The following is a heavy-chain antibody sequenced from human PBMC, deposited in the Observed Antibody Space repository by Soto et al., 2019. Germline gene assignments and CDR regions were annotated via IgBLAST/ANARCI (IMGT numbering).Heavy chain of an antibody. CDR1: GFTFSNAW. J-gene: IGHJ4*02. CDR2: IKSKTDGGTT. D-gene: IGHD1-7*01. Sequence: GGSLRLSCAASGFTFSNAWMSWVRQAPGKGLEWVGRIKSKTDGGTTDYAAPVKGRFTISRDDSKNTLYLQMNSLKTEDTAVYYCTTGYNWNYVGLLDRGEHDYWGQGTLVTVSS. V-gene: IGHV3-15*01. CDR3: TTGYNWNYVGLLDRGEHDY.